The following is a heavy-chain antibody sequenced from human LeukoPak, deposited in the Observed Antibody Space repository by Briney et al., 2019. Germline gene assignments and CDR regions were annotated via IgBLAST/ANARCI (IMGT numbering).Heavy chain of an antibody. V-gene: IGHV3-9*01. CDR2: ISWNSGRI. CDR3: AKATSGYDVSPIEY. J-gene: IGHJ6*04. D-gene: IGHD3-3*01. Sequence: GGSLRLSCAASGFTFDDYALYWVRQAPGKGLEWVSGISWNSGRIGYADSVKGRFTISRDNAKNSLFLQMNSLRPEDTALYYCAKATSGYDVSPIEYWGKGTTVTVSS. CDR1: GFTFDDYA.